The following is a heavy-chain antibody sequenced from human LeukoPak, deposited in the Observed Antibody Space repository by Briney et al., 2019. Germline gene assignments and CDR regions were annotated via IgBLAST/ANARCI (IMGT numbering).Heavy chain of an antibody. J-gene: IGHJ6*02. V-gene: IGHV4-59*01. CDR2: IYYSGST. Sequence: SETLSLTCTVSGGSISSYYWSWIRQPPGKGLEWIGYIYYSGSTNYNPSLKSRVTISVDTSKNQFSLKLSSVTAAGTAVYYCARWAPVVPAANLRYYYGMDVWGQGTTVTVSS. CDR3: ARWAPVVPAANLRYYYGMDV. D-gene: IGHD2-2*01. CDR1: GGSISSYY.